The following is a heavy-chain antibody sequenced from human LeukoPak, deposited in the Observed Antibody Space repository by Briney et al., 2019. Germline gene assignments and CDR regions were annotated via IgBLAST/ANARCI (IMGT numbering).Heavy chain of an antibody. J-gene: IGHJ5*01. CDR1: GDSISSFY. CDR2: THYSGTT. Sequence: PSETLSLTCSVSGDSISSFYWNWIRQSPEKGLEWIGVTHYSGTTNYNPSLKSRVTMSIDTSRQEFFLRLSAVTAADTAVYYCVLAPNSNWFDFWGQGTRVTVSS. CDR3: VLAPNSNWFDF. V-gene: IGHV4-59*12. D-gene: IGHD2-8*01.